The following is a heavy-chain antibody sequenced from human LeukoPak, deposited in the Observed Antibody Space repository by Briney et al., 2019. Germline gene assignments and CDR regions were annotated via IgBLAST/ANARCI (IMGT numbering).Heavy chain of an antibody. CDR1: GFTFSSYW. CDR3: ARVDRWYTTYFDY. D-gene: IGHD6-13*01. V-gene: IGHV3-7*01. CDR2: IKQDGSEK. Sequence: GGSLRLSCAASGFTFSSYWMSWVRQAPGKGLEWVANIKQDGSEKYYVDSVKGRFTISRDNAKNSLYLQTNSLRAEDTAVYYCARVDRWYTTYFDYWGQGTLVTVSS. J-gene: IGHJ4*02.